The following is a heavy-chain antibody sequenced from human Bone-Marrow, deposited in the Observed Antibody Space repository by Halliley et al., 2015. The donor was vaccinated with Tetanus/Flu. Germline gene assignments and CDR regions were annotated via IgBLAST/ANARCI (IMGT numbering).Heavy chain of an antibody. CDR3: AKERGLNGGNPNGYPDY. D-gene: IGHD2-15*01. CDR2: ST. J-gene: IGHJ4*02. V-gene: IGHV3-23*01. Sequence: STSLADSVRGRFTISRDNSKNMLYLQMSNLGAEGTAAYYCAKERGLNGGNPNGYPDYWGQGTLVAVSS.